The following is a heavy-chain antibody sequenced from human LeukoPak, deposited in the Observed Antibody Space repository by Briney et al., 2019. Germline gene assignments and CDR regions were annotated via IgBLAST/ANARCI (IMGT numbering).Heavy chain of an antibody. Sequence: GGSLRISCAASGFNFSRYYMNWVRQAPGEGPEWVSAIGSSSRSIYYADSVKGRFSVSRDNAKNSLYLQMNSLRAEDTAVYYCARETDKAFDLWGRGTLVTVSS. CDR1: GFNFSRYY. V-gene: IGHV3-21*01. CDR3: ARETDKAFDL. CDR2: IGSSSRSI. J-gene: IGHJ2*01.